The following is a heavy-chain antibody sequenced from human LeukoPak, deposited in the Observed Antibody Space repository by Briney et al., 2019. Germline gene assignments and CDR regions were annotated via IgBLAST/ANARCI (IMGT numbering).Heavy chain of an antibody. CDR3: ARETVVVVPAAIDLSTFDI. V-gene: IGHV4-4*07. J-gene: IGHJ3*02. D-gene: IGHD2-2*01. CDR1: GGSISSYY. CDR2: IYTTGST. Sequence: SETLSLTCTVSGGSISSYYWSWIRQPAGKGLEWIGRIYTTGSTNYNPSLKSRLIMSVDTSKNQFSLKLSSVTAADTAVYYCARETVVVVPAAIDLSTFDIWGQGTMVTVSS.